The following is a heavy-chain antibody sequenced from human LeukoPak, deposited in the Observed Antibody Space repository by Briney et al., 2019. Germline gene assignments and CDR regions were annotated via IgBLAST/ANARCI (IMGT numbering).Heavy chain of an antibody. V-gene: IGHV7-4-1*02. J-gene: IGHJ5*02. D-gene: IGHD1-1*01. CDR3: ARAFHYSHSPYSPGYNYIDP. CDR2: INTNTGDP. CDR1: GYTFTAYA. Sequence: ASVKVSCTASGYTFTAYAMNWVRQAPGQGLEWMGWINTNTGDPTFAQGFAGRFVFSLDTSVSTAYLQISSLKAEDTAVHYCARAFHYSHSPYSPGYNYIDPWGQGTLVTVSS.